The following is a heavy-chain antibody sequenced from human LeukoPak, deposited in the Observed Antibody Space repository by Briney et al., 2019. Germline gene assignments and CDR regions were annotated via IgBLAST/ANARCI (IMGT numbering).Heavy chain of an antibody. CDR3: ATSPVTTWWFDP. Sequence: SETLSLTCTVSGGSISSGSYSWNWIRQPAGKGLEWIGRRYSSGTTNYNPSLKSRVSISVDTSKNQFSLKLSSVTASDTAVYYCATSPVTTWWFDPWGQGTLVTVSS. CDR1: GGSISSGSYS. D-gene: IGHD4-17*01. CDR2: RYSSGTT. V-gene: IGHV4-61*02. J-gene: IGHJ5*02.